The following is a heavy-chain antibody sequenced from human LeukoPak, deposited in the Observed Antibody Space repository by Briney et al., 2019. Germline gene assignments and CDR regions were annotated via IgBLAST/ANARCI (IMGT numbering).Heavy chain of an antibody. CDR2: ISGSGGST. Sequence: GGSLRVSCAASGFTFSSYAMSWVRQAPGNGLEWVSAISGSGGSTYYADSVKGRFTISRDNSKNTLYLQMNSLRAEDTAVYYCARLYYDFWMGYWGQGTLVTVSS. J-gene: IGHJ4*02. CDR1: GFTFSSYA. V-gene: IGHV3-23*01. CDR3: ARLYYDFWMGY. D-gene: IGHD3-3*01.